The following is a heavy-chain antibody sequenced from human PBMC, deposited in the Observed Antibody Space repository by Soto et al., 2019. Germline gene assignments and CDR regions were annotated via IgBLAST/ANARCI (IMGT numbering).Heavy chain of an antibody. CDR2: IYYSGST. D-gene: IGHD6-19*01. CDR3: ARSRYTSGWWTPPFDY. CDR1: GGSISSYY. Sequence: PSETLSLTCTVSGGSISSYYWSWIRQPPGKGLEWIGYIYYSGSTNCSPSLKSRVTISVDTSKNQFSLKLTSVTAADTAVYYCARSRYTSGWWTPPFDYWGQGTLVTVSS. V-gene: IGHV4-59*01. J-gene: IGHJ4*02.